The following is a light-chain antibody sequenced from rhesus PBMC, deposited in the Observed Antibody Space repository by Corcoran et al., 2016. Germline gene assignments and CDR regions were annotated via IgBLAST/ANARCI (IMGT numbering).Light chain of an antibody. CDR2: KAS. J-gene: IGKJ3*01. CDR3: QHGYGTPFA. CDR1: QSISSW. Sequence: DIQMTQSPSSLSASVGDTVTITCRASQSISSWLDWYQQKPGKAPKLLIYKASTLQSGVPSRFNGSGSGTDYTFTISSLQPEDVATYYCQHGYGTPFAFGPGTKLDIK. V-gene: IGKV1-74*01.